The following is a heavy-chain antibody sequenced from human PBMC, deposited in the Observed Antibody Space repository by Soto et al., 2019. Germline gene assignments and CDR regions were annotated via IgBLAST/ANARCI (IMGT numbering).Heavy chain of an antibody. Sequence: SETLSLTCTVSGDSIGTADYYWNWIRQPPGKGLEWIGYIYYSGNTYYIPSLKSRVTISVDTSKNQISLKLNSVTAADTAVYYCARGIYSTSSFFDSWGQATLVTVS. J-gene: IGHJ4*02. D-gene: IGHD6-6*01. V-gene: IGHV4-30-4*01. CDR3: ARGIYSTSSFFDS. CDR2: IYYSGNT. CDR1: GDSIGTADYY.